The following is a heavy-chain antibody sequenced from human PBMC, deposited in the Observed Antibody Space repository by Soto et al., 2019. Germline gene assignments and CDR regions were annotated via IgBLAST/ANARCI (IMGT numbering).Heavy chain of an antibody. CDR2: ISYDGSNK. CDR3: VKEGRLGKLLGGYCDY. CDR1: GFTFSSYA. Sequence: QVQLVESGGGVVQPGRSLRLSCAASGFTFSSYAMHWVRQAPGKGLEWVAVISYDGSNKYYADSVKGRFTISRDNSKNTLYLQINSLRAEDTAVYYCVKEGRLGKLLGGYCDYSGQGTLVTVCS. V-gene: IGHV3-30*18. D-gene: IGHD7-27*01. J-gene: IGHJ4*02.